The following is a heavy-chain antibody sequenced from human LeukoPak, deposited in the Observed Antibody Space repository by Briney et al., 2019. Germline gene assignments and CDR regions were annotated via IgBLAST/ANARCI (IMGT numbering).Heavy chain of an antibody. V-gene: IGHV3-23*01. J-gene: IGHJ6*04. CDR2: ISGSGGST. CDR3: AKGTTAKYYYGMDV. D-gene: IGHD4-11*01. CDR1: GFTFSSYA. Sequence: GGSLRLSCAASGFTFSSYAMSWVRQAPGKGLEWVSAISGSGGSTYYADSVKGRFTISRGNSKNTLYLQMNSLRAEDMAVYYCAKGTTAKYYYGMDVWGKGTTVTVSS.